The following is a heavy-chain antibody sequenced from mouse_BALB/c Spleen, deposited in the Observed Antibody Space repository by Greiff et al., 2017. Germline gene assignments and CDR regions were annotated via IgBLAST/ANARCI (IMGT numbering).Heavy chain of an antibody. Sequence: EVKLMESGGGLVKPGGSLKLSCAASGFTFSSYAMSWVRQSPEKRLEWVAEISSGGSYTYYPDTVTGRFTISRDNAKNTLYLEMSSLRSEDTAMYYCARRLVWDAMDYWGQGTSVTVSS. CDR2: ISSGGSYT. CDR1: GFTFSSYA. V-gene: IGHV5-9-4*01. D-gene: IGHD2-10*02. J-gene: IGHJ4*01. CDR3: ARRLVWDAMDY.